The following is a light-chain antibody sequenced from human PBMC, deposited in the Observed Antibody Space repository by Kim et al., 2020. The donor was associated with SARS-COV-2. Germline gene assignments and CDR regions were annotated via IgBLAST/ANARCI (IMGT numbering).Light chain of an antibody. CDR2: GAF. Sequence: VSPGESVTLSCRASQSVNSNLAWYQQRPGQAPRFLISGAFTRATGVPARFSGGGSGTEFTLTINSLQSEDFAIYYCQQYNDWPLTFGGGTKVEIK. V-gene: IGKV3-15*01. CDR3: QQYNDWPLT. CDR1: QSVNSN. J-gene: IGKJ4*01.